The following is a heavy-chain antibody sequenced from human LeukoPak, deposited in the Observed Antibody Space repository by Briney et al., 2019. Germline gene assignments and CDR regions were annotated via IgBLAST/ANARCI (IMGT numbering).Heavy chain of an antibody. CDR3: ARTDFSSGWYPPGY. D-gene: IGHD6-19*01. J-gene: IGHJ4*02. CDR1: GYTFTSYG. Sequence: EASVKVSCKASGYTFTSYGIGWVRQAPGQGLEWMGWISAYNGNTNYAQKLQGRVTMTTDTSTSTAYMELRSLRSDDTAVYYCARTDFSSGWYPPGYWGQGTLVTVSS. CDR2: ISAYNGNT. V-gene: IGHV1-18*01.